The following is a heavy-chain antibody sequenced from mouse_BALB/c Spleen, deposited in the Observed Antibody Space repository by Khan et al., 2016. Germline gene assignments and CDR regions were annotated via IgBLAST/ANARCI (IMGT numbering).Heavy chain of an antibody. CDR3: GRLYYYGNVDY. CDR2: INPDSSTI. V-gene: IGHV4-1*02. CDR1: GFDFSRYW. D-gene: IGHD1-1*01. J-gene: IGHJ2*01. Sequence: EVKLLESGGGLVQPGGSLKLSCAASGFDFSRYWMSWVRQAPGKGLEWIGEINPDSSTINYTPSLKDKFIISRDNAKNTPYLQMSKVRSEDTALYYCGRLYYYGNVDYWGQGTTLTVSS.